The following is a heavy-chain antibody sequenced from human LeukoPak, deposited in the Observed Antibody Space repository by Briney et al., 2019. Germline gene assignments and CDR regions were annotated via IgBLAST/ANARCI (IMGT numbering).Heavy chain of an antibody. CDR3: ARDCTNGVCLGY. CDR2: ISSSSSTI. J-gene: IGHJ4*02. V-gene: IGHV3-48*01. Sequence: AASGFTFSSXXXXWXRXAPXKXXXXXSYISSSSSTIYYAASVKGRFTISRDNAKNSLYLQMNSLRAEDTAVYYCARDCTNGVCLGYWGQGTLVTVSS. CDR1: GFTFSSXX. D-gene: IGHD2-8*01.